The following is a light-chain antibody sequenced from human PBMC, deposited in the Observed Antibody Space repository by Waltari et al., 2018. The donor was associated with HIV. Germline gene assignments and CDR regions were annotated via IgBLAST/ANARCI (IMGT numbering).Light chain of an antibody. CDR3: QSYDSSLTTWV. J-gene: IGLJ3*02. V-gene: IGLV1-40*01. CDR2: GSS. CDR1: SYNIGAGYD. Sequence: QSVLTQPPSVSGAPGQRVTISCTGSSYNIGAGYDVHWYQQLPGTAPKLLIYGSSIRTLGVPDLFSGSKAGTSASLAITGLQAADEADYYCQSYDSSLTTWVFGGGTKLTVL.